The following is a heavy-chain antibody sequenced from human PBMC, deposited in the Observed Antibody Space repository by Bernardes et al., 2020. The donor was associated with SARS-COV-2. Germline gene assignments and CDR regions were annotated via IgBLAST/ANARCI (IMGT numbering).Heavy chain of an antibody. CDR2: IYPKSGDT. CDR3: ASVTWSQYDDFDI. Sequence: ASVKVSCRASGYTFTDHYLHWVRQAPGQGLEWMGWIYPKSGDTTYARNFQGRVTITRDTSISTAYMELKRLTFDDTAVYYCASVTWSQYDDFDIWGQGTKVAVSS. D-gene: IGHD1-26*01. CDR1: GYTFTDHY. V-gene: IGHV1-2*02. J-gene: IGHJ3*02.